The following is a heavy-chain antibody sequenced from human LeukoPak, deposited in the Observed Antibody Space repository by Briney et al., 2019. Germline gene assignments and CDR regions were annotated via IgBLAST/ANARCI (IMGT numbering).Heavy chain of an antibody. D-gene: IGHD5-24*01. CDR1: GFTFSNYG. CDR2: IKQDGSKK. J-gene: IGHJ4*02. Sequence: GGSLRLSCAASGFTFSNYGMSWVRQAPGKGLEWVANIKQDGSKKSYVDSVKGRFTISRDNAKNSLYLQMNSLRAEDTAIYYCTRVGYIDEGIDYWGQGTLVTVSS. V-gene: IGHV3-7*04. CDR3: TRVGYIDEGIDY.